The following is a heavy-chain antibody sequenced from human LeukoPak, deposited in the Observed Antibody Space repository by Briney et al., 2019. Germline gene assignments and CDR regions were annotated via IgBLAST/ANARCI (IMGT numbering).Heavy chain of an antibody. CDR1: GFTFSTYG. CDR2: MSSSSGLI. J-gene: IGHJ4*02. V-gene: IGHV3-21*01. Sequence: GGSLRLSCAASGFTFSTYGMTWVRQAPGKGLEWVSSMSSSSGLIYYGDSVKGRFTVSRDNAKRSLYLQMNSLRADDTAVYYCAREFDGSASGAGYWGQGTLVTVSS. CDR3: AREFDGSASGAGY. D-gene: IGHD1-26*01.